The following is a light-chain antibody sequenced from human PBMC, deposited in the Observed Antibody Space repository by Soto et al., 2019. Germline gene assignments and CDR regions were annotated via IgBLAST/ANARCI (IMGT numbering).Light chain of an antibody. J-gene: IGLJ1*01. Sequence: QSVLTHPASVSGSPGQSITISCTGTSGDVGAYDYVSWYQQHPGKAPKLMIYDVTNRPSGVSNRFSGSKSGNTASLTISGLQAEDEADYYCGSYTGSSPLYVFGTGTKVTVL. CDR1: SGDVGAYDY. CDR2: DVT. CDR3: GSYTGSSPLYV. V-gene: IGLV2-14*01.